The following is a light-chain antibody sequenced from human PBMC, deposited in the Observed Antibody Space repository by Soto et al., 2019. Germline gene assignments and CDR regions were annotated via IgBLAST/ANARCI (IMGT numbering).Light chain of an antibody. CDR1: QGVVSRY. V-gene: IGKV3-20*01. Sequence: EIVLTQSPGTLSLSPGERATLSCRASQGVVSRYLAWYQQKPGQAPRLLIYGASTRATGIPDRVSGSGLGTAFTLTISRLEPEDFAVYYWQQYGSSPIAFGQGTRLEIK. CDR3: QQYGSSPIA. CDR2: GAS. J-gene: IGKJ5*01.